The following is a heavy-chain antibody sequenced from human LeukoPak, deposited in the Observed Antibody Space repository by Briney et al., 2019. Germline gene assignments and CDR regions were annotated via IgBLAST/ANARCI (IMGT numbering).Heavy chain of an antibody. Sequence: SETLSLTCTVSGGSISSYYWSWIRQPPGKGLEWIGEINHSGSTNYNPPLKSRVTISVDTSKNQFSLKLSSVTAADTAVYYCARGYSSSWYVWFDPWGQGTLVTVSS. CDR3: ARGYSSSWYVWFDP. CDR2: INHSGST. D-gene: IGHD6-13*01. J-gene: IGHJ5*02. CDR1: GGSISSYY. V-gene: IGHV4-34*01.